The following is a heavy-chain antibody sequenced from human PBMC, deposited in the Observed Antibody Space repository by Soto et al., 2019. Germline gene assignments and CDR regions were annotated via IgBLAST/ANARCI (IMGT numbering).Heavy chain of an antibody. V-gene: IGHV3-74*01. D-gene: IGHD2-15*01. Sequence: PGGSLRLSCAASGFTFSRNWMHWVRQAPGKGLVWVSRINSDGSSTRYADSVKGRFTISRDNAKNTLYLQMNSLRAEDTAVYYCARAYCSGGSCYSGDAFDIWGQGTMVTVSS. CDR3: ARAYCSGGSCYSGDAFDI. J-gene: IGHJ3*02. CDR2: INSDGSST. CDR1: GFTFSRNW.